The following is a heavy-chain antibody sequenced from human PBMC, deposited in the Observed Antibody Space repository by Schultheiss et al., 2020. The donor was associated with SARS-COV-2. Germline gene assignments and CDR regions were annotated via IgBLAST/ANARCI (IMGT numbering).Heavy chain of an antibody. Sequence: SETLSLTCTVSGGSISSKNHYWDWIRQPPGKGLEWIGSVHYTGNTNYNPSLKSRVAISVDTSENQFSLRLTSVTAADTAVYYCARHEKEVYYYYGMDVWGQGTTVTVSS. J-gene: IGHJ6*02. CDR1: GGSISSKNHY. CDR3: ARHEKEVYYYYGMDV. V-gene: IGHV4-39*01. CDR2: VHYTGNT.